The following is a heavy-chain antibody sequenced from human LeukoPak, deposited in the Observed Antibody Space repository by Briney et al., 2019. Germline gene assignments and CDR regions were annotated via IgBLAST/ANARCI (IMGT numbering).Heavy chain of an antibody. J-gene: IGHJ4*02. V-gene: IGHV3-33*08. Sequence: GGSLRLSCAASGFTFSSYAMHWVRQAPGKGLEWVAVIWYDGSNEYYSDSVKGRFAISRDISKNTLYLQMNSLRAEDTAVYFCARDPGLRLDYWGQGTLVTVSS. CDR3: ARDPGLRLDY. D-gene: IGHD3-16*01. CDR2: IWYDGSNE. CDR1: GFTFSSYA.